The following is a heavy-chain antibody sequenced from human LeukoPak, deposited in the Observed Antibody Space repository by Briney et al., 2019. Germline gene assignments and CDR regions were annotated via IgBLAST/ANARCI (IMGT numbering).Heavy chain of an antibody. J-gene: IGHJ3*02. CDR1: GFTFSSYG. D-gene: IGHD4-23*01. CDR3: AKDLFYFDYGGTDAFDI. V-gene: IGHV3-30*02. Sequence: GGSLRLSCAASGFTFSSYGMRWVRQAPGKGLEWVAFIRYDGSNKYYADSVKGRFTISRDNSKNTLYLQMNSLRAEDTAVYYCAKDLFYFDYGGTDAFDIWGQGTMVTVSS. CDR2: IRYDGSNK.